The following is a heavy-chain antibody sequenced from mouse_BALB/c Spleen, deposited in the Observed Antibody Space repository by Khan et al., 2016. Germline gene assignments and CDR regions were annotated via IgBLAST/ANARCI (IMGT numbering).Heavy chain of an antibody. V-gene: IGHV2-2*01. CDR3: AIGHYYGGSPYARDY. J-gene: IGHJ4*01. CDR1: GFSLTTSG. D-gene: IGHD1-1*01. CDR2: IWSGGST. Sequence: VQLQESGPGLVQPSQSLSITCTVSGFSLTTSGVHWVRQSPGKGLEWLGVIWSGGSTDYNAAFIPRMSIRKDNSKSQVFFQMNSLPAYATAKYYCAIGHYYGGSPYARDYWGQGTSVTVSS.